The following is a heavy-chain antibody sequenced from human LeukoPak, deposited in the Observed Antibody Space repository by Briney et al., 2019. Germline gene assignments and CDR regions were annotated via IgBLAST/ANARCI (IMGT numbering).Heavy chain of an antibody. Sequence: GGSLRLSCTVSGFTVSSNSMSWVRQAPGKGLEWVAATSSSDAGTYHADSVRGRFTISRDNSKNTLYLQMNSLRAEDAAVYFCAKAPVTSCRGAYCYPFDSWGQGTLVTVSS. D-gene: IGHD2-21*01. CDR3: AKAPVTSCRGAYCYPFDS. J-gene: IGHJ4*02. CDR1: GFTVSSNS. V-gene: IGHV3-23*01. CDR2: TSSSDAGT.